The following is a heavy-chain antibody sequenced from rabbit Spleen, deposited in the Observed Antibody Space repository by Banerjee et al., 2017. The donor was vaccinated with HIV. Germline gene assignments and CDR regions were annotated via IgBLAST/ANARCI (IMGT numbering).Heavy chain of an antibody. D-gene: IGHD6-1*01. Sequence: EESGGDLVKPEGSLTLTCTASGFTISSSDWIYWVRQAPGKGLEWIGYIDPVFGTTYYASWAKGRFTISKTSSTTVTLQMTSLTVADTATYFCAREKSGIVGYDLWGQGTLVTVS. CDR1: GFTISSSDW. CDR2: IDPVFGTT. CDR3: AREKSGIVGYDL. J-gene: IGHJ4*01. V-gene: IGHV1S45*01.